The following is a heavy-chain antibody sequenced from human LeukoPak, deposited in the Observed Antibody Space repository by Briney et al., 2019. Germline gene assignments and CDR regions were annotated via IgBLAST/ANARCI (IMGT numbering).Heavy chain of an antibody. CDR2: ISSYNRIT. Sequence: ASVKVSCKASGYSLNTYGVSWVQQAPGQGLQWIGWISSYNRITNYAQKFQGRVTVTTDTSTDTTYMELRSLRSDDTAVYYCANVAKGRYFFYYMDVWGKGTTVTVSS. CDR3: ANVAKGRYFFYYMDV. CDR1: GYSLNTYG. J-gene: IGHJ6*03. V-gene: IGHV1-18*01.